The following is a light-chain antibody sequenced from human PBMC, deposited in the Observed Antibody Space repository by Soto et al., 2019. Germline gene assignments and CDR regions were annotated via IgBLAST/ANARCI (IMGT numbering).Light chain of an antibody. CDR1: QSVSSN. J-gene: IGKJ3*01. V-gene: IGKV3-15*01. CDR3: QQYNTWPLT. CDR2: DVS. Sequence: EAVMTQSPATLSVSPGERPTLSCRASQSVSSNLAWYQQKPGQAPRLLIYDVSTRATGIPARFSGSGSGTDFTLTISSLQTEDFAVYYCQQYNTWPLTFGPGTKVDIK.